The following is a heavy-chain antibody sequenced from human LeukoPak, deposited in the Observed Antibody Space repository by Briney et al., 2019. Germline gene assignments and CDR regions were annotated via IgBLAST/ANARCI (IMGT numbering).Heavy chain of an antibody. CDR1: GYTFTGYY. CDR2: INPNSGGT. Sequence: ASVKVSCKASGYTFTGYYMHWLRQAPGQGLEWMGWINPNSGGTSYAQKFQGRVTMTRDTSISTAYMELSGLTSDDTAIYYCARKDYFDYWGQGTLVTVSS. V-gene: IGHV1-2*02. J-gene: IGHJ4*02. CDR3: ARKDYFDY.